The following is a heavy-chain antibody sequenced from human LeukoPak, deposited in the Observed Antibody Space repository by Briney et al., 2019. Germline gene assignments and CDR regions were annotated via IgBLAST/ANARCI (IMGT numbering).Heavy chain of an antibody. J-gene: IGHJ4*02. D-gene: IGHD3-10*01. CDR3: ATFIIGPTIDY. V-gene: IGHV3-23*01. Sequence: GGSLRLSCAASGFTFSSYAMSWVRQAPGKGLEWVSAISGSGGSTYYADSVKGRFTISRDKSKNTLYLQMNSLRAGDTAVYYCATFIIGPTIDYWGQGTLVTVSS. CDR2: ISGSGGST. CDR1: GFTFSSYA.